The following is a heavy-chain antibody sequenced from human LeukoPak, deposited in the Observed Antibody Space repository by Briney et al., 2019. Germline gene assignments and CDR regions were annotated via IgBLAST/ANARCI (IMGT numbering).Heavy chain of an antibody. V-gene: IGHV1-46*01. CDR3: TSSSSEETIAY. D-gene: IGHD6-6*01. J-gene: IGHJ4*02. Sequence: ASVKVSCKASGYTFTSYYMHWVRQAPGQGLEWMGIMNPSGGSTTHAQKFQGRVTMTRDTSTGTVYMELSSPRSEDTAVYYCTSSSSEETIAYWGQGTLVTVSS. CDR1: GYTFTSYY. CDR2: MNPSGGST.